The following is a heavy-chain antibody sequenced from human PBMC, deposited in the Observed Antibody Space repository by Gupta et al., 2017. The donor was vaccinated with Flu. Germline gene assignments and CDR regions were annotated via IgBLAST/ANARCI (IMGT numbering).Heavy chain of an antibody. CDR2: IIPIFGTA. CDR3: ARGGVVPAASNYGMDV. J-gene: IGHJ6*02. V-gene: IGHV1-69*06. Sequence: QVQLVQSGPEVKKPGSSVKVSCKASGGTFSSYAISWVRKAPGQGLEWMGGIIPIFGTANYAQKFQGRVTITADKSTSTAYMELSSLRSEDTAVYYCARGGVVPAASNYGMDVWGQGTTVTVSS. CDR1: GGTFSSYA. D-gene: IGHD2-2*01.